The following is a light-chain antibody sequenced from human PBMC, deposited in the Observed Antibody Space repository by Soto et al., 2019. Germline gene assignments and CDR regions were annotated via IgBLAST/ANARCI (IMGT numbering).Light chain of an antibody. Sequence: EIVVTQSPATLSVSPGERATLSCRASQSVSSKLAGFQQKPGQAPRLLIYFASTRATDIPTRFSGSGSGTEFTLTISSLQSEDFAVYYCQQSNNWPHTFGQGTKLEIK. CDR2: FAS. J-gene: IGKJ2*01. CDR1: QSVSSK. CDR3: QQSNNWPHT. V-gene: IGKV3-15*01.